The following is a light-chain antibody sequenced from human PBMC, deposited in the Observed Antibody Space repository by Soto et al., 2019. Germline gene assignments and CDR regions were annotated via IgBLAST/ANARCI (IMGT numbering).Light chain of an antibody. Sequence: DIVLTQSTARLCLSRGGRASLSCRASQSVSSYLAWYQQKPGQAPRLLIYGASTRATGIPARFSGSGSGTEFTLAISSLQSEDFAVYYCQQYNNWPLAFGVGTKVDIK. CDR2: GAS. J-gene: IGKJ4*01. CDR3: QQYNNWPLA. V-gene: IGKV3-15*01. CDR1: QSVSSY.